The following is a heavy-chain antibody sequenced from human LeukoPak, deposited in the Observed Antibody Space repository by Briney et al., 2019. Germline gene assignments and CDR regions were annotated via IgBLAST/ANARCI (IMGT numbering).Heavy chain of an antibody. J-gene: IGHJ4*02. V-gene: IGHV5-51*01. D-gene: IGHD3-10*02. CDR1: GYSFTSYW. Sequence: GESLKISCKGSGYSFTSYWIGWVRQMPGKGLEWMGIIYPGDSDTRYSPSFQGQVTISADKSISTAYLQWSSLKASDTAMYYCAGLVWSGTLWSYYFDYWGQGTLVTVSS. CDR2: IYPGDSDT. CDR3: AGLVWSGTLWSYYFDY.